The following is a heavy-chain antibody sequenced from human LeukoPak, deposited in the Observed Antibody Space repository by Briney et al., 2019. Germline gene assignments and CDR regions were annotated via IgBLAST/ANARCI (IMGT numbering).Heavy chain of an antibody. CDR1: GYTLTELS. Sequence: ASVKVSCKVSGYTLTELSMHWVRQAPGKGLEWMGGLDPEDGETIYAQKFQGRVTITRNTSISTAYMELSSLRSEDTAVYYCARVSRRITIFGVVISRWFDPWGQGTLVTVSS. CDR3: ARVSRRITIFGVVISRWFDP. V-gene: IGHV1-24*01. CDR2: LDPEDGET. J-gene: IGHJ5*02. D-gene: IGHD3-3*01.